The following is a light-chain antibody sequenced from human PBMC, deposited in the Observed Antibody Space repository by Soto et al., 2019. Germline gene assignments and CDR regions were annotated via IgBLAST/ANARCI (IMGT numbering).Light chain of an antibody. CDR3: SSYTSSDTLV. CDR1: SSDVGAYNY. Sequence: QSVLTQPASVSGSPGQSITISCTGTSSDVGAYNYVSWYQQPPGVAPKLMIYEVTDRPSGVSNRFSGSKSGNTASLTISGLQAEDEADYYCSSYTSSDTLVFGTGTKLTVL. V-gene: IGLV2-14*01. CDR2: EVT. J-gene: IGLJ1*01.